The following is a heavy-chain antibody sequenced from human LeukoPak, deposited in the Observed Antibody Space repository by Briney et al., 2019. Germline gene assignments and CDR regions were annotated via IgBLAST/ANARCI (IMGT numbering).Heavy chain of an antibody. D-gene: IGHD4-11*01. V-gene: IGHV3-74*01. CDR3: ARDNSPGWFGP. Sequence: PGGSLRLSCAASGFTLSTFWMHWVRQVPGKGLEWVSRIKGDGSRTDYADSVKGRFTISRDNAKNTLYLQMNSLRVEDTAVYYCARDNSPGWFGPWGQGTLVTVSS. CDR1: GFTLSTFW. J-gene: IGHJ5*02. CDR2: IKGDGSRT.